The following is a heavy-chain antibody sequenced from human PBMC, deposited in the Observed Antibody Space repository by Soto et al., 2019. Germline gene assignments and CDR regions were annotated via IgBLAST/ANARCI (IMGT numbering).Heavy chain of an antibody. D-gene: IGHD4-17*01. CDR1: GYTFTGYY. V-gene: IGHV1-2*04. CDR3: ARDFDYGDYNRFDP. J-gene: IGHJ5*02. Sequence: ASVKVSCKASGYTFTGYYMHWVRQAPGQGLEWMGWINPNSGGTNYAQKFQGWVTMTRDTSISTAYMELSRLRSDDTAVYYCARDFDYGDYNRFDPWGQGTLVTVSS. CDR2: INPNSGGT.